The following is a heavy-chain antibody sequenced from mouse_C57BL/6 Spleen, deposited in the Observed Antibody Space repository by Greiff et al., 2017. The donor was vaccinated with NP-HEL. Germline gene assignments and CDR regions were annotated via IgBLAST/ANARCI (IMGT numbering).Heavy chain of an antibody. CDR2: IDPNSGGT. Sequence: VQLQQSGAELVKPGASVKLSCKASGYTFTSYWMHWVKQRPGRGLEWIGRIDPNSGGTKYNEKFKSKATLTVDKPSSKAYMQLSSLTSEDSAVYDCARSGDGTTYNFDYWGQGTTLTVSS. V-gene: IGHV1-72*01. CDR1: GYTFTSYW. CDR3: ARSGDGTTYNFDY. D-gene: IGHD2-1*01. J-gene: IGHJ2*01.